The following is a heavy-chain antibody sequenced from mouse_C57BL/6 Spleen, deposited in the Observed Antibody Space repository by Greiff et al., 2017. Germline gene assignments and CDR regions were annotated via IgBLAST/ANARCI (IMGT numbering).Heavy chain of an antibody. D-gene: IGHD2-1*01. Sequence: QVQLQQSGAELVKPGASVKMSCKASGYTFTSYWITWVEQRPGQGLEWIGDIYPGSGSTNYNEKFKSKATLTVDTSSSTAYMQLSSLTAEDSAVYSCAREDYYGSWGYFDVWGTGTTVTVSS. CDR2: IYPGSGST. CDR3: AREDYYGSWGYFDV. J-gene: IGHJ1*03. CDR1: GYTFTSYW. V-gene: IGHV1-55*01.